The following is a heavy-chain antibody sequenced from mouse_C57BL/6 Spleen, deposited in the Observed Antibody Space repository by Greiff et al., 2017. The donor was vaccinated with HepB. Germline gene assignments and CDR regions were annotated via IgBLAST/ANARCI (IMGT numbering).Heavy chain of an antibody. J-gene: IGHJ3*01. D-gene: IGHD1-1*01. V-gene: IGHV1-80*01. CDR2: IYPGDGDT. CDR1: GYAFSSYW. CDR3: ARFTTVDLWFAY. Sequence: QVQLQQSGAELVKPGASVKISCKASGYAFSSYWMNWVKQRPGKGLEWIGQIYPGDGDTNYNGKFKGKATLTADKSSSTAYMQLSSLTSEDSAVYFCARFTTVDLWFAYWGQGTLVTVSA.